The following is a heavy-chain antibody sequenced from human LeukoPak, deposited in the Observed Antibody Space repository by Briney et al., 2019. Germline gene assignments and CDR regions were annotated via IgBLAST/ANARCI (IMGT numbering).Heavy chain of an antibody. D-gene: IGHD2-15*01. Sequence: SETLSLTCAVSGYSISSGYYWGWIRQPPGKGLEWIGSIYHSGDTYYNPSLKSRITISVDTSKNQFSLKLNSVTAADTAVDYCARQGYCSGGTCYRYFDYWGQGTLVTVSS. CDR2: IYHSGDT. CDR3: ARQGYCSGGTCYRYFDY. CDR1: GYSISSGYY. V-gene: IGHV4-38-2*01. J-gene: IGHJ4*02.